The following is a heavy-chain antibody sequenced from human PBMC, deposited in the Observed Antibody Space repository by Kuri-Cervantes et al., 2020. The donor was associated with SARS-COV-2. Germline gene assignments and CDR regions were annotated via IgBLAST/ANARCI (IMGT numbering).Heavy chain of an antibody. CDR1: GFTFSSYA. CDR3: ARRYSSGWIDY. CDR2: ISSNGGST. V-gene: IGHV3-64*01. Sequence: GESLKISCAVSGFTFSSYAMRWVRQAPGKGLEYVSAISSNGGSTYYANSVKGRFTISRDNSKNTLYLQMGSLRAEDMAVYYCARRYSSGWIDYWGQGTLVTVSS. J-gene: IGHJ4*02. D-gene: IGHD6-19*01.